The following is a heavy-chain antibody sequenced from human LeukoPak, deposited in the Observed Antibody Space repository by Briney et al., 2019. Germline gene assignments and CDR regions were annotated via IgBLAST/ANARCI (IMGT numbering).Heavy chain of an antibody. CDR3: AKDAATRGRGANDY. J-gene: IGHJ4*02. V-gene: IGHV3-30*18. CDR1: GFTFSSYG. Sequence: PGGSLRLSCAASGFTFSSYGMHWVRQAPGKGLEWVAVISYDGSNKYYADSVKGRFTISRDNSKNTLYLQMNSLGAEDTAVYCCAKDAATRGRGANDYWGQGTLVTVSS. CDR2: ISYDGSNK. D-gene: IGHD3-10*01.